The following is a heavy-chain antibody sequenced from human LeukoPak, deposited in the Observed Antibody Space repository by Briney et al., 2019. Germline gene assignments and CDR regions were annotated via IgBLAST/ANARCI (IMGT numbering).Heavy chain of an antibody. CDR1: GFTFSSYA. D-gene: IGHD2-2*01. CDR2: ISGSGGST. V-gene: IGHV3-23*01. CDR3: AKSAEKYQLPFNWFDP. J-gene: IGHJ5*02. Sequence: GRSLRLSCAASGFTFSSYAMSWVRQAPGKGLEWVSAISGSGGSTYYADSVKGRFTISRDNSKNTLYLQMNSLRAEDTAVYYCAKSAEKYQLPFNWFDPWGQGTLVTVSS.